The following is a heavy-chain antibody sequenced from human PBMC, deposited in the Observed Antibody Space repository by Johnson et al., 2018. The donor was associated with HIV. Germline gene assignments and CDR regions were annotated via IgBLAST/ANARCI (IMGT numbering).Heavy chain of an antibody. CDR3: AKEERETNAFDI. CDR1: GFTFDDYA. D-gene: IGHD1-1*01. CDR2: ISGSGGNT. V-gene: IGHV3-23*04. J-gene: IGHJ3*02. Sequence: VQLVESGGGLVQPGGSLRLSCAASGFTFDDYAMHWVRQAPGKGLEWVSAISGSGGNTYYADSVKGRFTISRDNSKNTLYLQMNSLRAEDTAVYYCAKEERETNAFDIWGQGTLVTVSS.